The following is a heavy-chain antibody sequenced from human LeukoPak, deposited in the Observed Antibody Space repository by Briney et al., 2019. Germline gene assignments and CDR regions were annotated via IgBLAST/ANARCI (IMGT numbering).Heavy chain of an antibody. CDR1: GGTFSSYA. D-gene: IGHD3-22*01. V-gene: IGHV1-69*06. CDR3: ARRGYYDSSGYSDY. Sequence: GASVKVSRKASGGTFSSYAISWVRQAPGQGLEWMGGIIPIFGTANYAQRFQGRVTITADKSTSTAYMELSSLRSEDTAVYYCARRGYYDSSGYSDYWGQGTLVTVSS. J-gene: IGHJ4*02. CDR2: IIPIFGTA.